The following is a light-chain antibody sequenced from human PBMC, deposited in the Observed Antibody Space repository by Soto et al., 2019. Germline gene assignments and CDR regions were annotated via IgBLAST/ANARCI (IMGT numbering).Light chain of an antibody. CDR3: LQDYNYSWT. Sequence: AIQMNQSTSSLSATVGDRVTITCRVSQGIRHDLDWYQQKPGQALKLLIFAASNLQSGVPSRFSGSGSGTDFTLPISSLQPEDFATYYCLQDYNYSWTFGQGTKVEI. V-gene: IGKV1-6*01. J-gene: IGKJ1*01. CDR1: QGIRHD. CDR2: AAS.